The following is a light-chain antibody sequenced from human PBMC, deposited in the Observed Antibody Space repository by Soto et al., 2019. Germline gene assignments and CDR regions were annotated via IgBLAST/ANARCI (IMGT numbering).Light chain of an antibody. V-gene: IGKV1-9*01. CDR3: QQRNS. J-gene: IGKJ4*01. CDR1: QGISSY. Sequence: DIQLTQSPSFLSASVGDRVTITCRASQGISSYLAWYQQKPGKGPKLLIYAASTLQSAVPSRFSGSGSGTEFTLTISSLQPEAFATYYCQQRNSFGGGNKVEIK. CDR2: AAS.